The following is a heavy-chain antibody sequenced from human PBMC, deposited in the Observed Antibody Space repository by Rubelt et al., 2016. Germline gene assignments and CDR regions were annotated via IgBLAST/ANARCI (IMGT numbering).Heavy chain of an antibody. V-gene: IGHV7-4-1*02. CDR2: VNTNTGNP. CDR3: ARGMRWFGENY. Sequence: QVQLVQSGSELEKPGASVKGSCKASGYTFTSCAMEWVGQAPGQGLEWMGGVNTNTGNPTSAQGFTGRLFFSLDTSVSTAYLQISSLKAEDTAVYYCARGMRWFGENYWGQGTLVTVSS. CDR1: GYTFTSCA. D-gene: IGHD3-10*01. J-gene: IGHJ4*02.